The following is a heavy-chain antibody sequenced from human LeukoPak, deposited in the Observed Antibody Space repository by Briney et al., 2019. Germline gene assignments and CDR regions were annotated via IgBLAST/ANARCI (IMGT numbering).Heavy chain of an antibody. CDR2: IKQDGSEK. J-gene: IGHJ6*03. D-gene: IGHD5-18*01. CDR3: ARDGVGYTYGNTHYYYMDV. CDR1: EFTFGSYW. V-gene: IGHV3-7*01. Sequence: PGGSLTLSCAASEFTFGSYWMTWVRQAPGKGLEWVANIKQDGSEKYYVESVKGRFAISRDNAKNSLYLQMNSLRAEDTAVYYCARDGVGYTYGNTHYYYMDVWGKGTTVTVSS.